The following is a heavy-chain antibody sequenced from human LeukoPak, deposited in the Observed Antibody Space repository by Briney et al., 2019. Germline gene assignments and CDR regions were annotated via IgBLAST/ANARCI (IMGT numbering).Heavy chain of an antibody. CDR3: ARDTHFYDSSGYYDY. CDR2: INPNSGGT. D-gene: IGHD3-22*01. V-gene: IGHV1-2*04. CDR1: GYTFTGYY. J-gene: IGHJ4*02. Sequence: ASVKVSCKASGYTFTGYYMHWVRQAPGQGLEWMGWINPNSGGTNYAQKFQGWVTTTRDTSISTAYMELSRLRSDDTAVYYCARDTHFYDSSGYYDYWGQGTLVTVSS.